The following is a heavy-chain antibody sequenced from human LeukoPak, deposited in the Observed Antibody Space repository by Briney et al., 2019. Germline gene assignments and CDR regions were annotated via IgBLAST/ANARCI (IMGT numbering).Heavy chain of an antibody. CDR1: GGTFSSYA. CDR2: IIPIFGTA. Sequence: ASVKVSCKASGGTFSSYAISWVRQAPGQGLEWMGGIIPIFGTANYAQKFQGRVTITADESTSTAYMELSSLRAEDTAVYYCATDIVVVPAAIDYWGQGTLVTVSS. D-gene: IGHD2-2*02. V-gene: IGHV1-69*13. CDR3: ATDIVVVPAAIDY. J-gene: IGHJ4*02.